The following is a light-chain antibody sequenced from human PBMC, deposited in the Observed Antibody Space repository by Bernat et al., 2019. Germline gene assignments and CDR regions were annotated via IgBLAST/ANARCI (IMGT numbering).Light chain of an antibody. J-gene: IGLJ3*02. V-gene: IGLV3-21*03. CDR2: VDN. CDR1: DIGSKT. Sequence: SYVLTQPPSVSVAPGKTVTITCGGDDIGSKTVSWYKQKPGQAPALVVYVDNDRPSGMPERYSGSNSGNTATLTISRVEAGDEADYYCQVWDSRSDHWVFGGGTKLTAL. CDR3: QVWDSRSDHWV.